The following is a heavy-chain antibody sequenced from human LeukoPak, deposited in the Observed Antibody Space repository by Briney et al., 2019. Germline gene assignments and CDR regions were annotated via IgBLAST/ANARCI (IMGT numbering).Heavy chain of an antibody. J-gene: IGHJ4*02. V-gene: IGHV3-15*01. Sequence: GGSLRLSCAASGFTFSNAWMSWVRQGPGKGLEWVGRNKSKTDGGTTDYAAPVKGRFTISRDDSKNTLYLQMNSLKTEDTAVYYCTTQRSRITMVRGVIRSDHWGQGTLVTVSS. CDR2: NKSKTDGGTT. CDR1: GFTFSNAW. D-gene: IGHD3-10*01. CDR3: TTQRSRITMVRGVIRSDH.